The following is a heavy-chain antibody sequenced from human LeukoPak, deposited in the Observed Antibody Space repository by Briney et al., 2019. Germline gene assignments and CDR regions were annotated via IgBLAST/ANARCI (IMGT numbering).Heavy chain of an antibody. CDR3: ARSPYEYYYDSSGYLVYFDY. J-gene: IGHJ4*02. V-gene: IGHV4-39*01. CDR1: GGSISSSSYY. CDR2: IYYSGST. D-gene: IGHD3-22*01. Sequence: SETLSLTCTVSGGSISSSSYYWGWIRQPPGKGLEWIGSIYYSGSTYYNPSLKSRVTISVDTSKNQFSLKLSSVTAADTAVYYCARSPYEYYYDSSGYLVYFDYWGQGTLVTVSS.